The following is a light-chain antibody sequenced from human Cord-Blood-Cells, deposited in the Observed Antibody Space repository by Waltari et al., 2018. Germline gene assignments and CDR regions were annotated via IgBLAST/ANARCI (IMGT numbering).Light chain of an antibody. Sequence: QSALTQPPSVSGPPRQSVTTPCTGTTTDVGGYKYASWYQQHPGKAPKLMIYDVSKRPSGVPDRFSGSKSGNTASLTISGLQAEDEADYYCCSYAGSYTVVFGGGTKLTVL. CDR2: DVS. J-gene: IGLJ2*01. V-gene: IGLV2-11*02. CDR3: CSYAGSYTVV. CDR1: TTDVGGYKY.